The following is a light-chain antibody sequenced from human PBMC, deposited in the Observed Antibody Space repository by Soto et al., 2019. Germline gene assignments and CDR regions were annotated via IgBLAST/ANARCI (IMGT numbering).Light chain of an antibody. J-gene: IGKJ1*01. Sequence: EIVMTQSPATLSVSPGERATLSCRASQSINSDLVWYQQKPGQAPRLLIYGASSRATGIPVRFSGSGSGTEFTLAISSLQSEDFAIYYCQQYNNWPRTFGQGTTVEIK. CDR1: QSINSD. V-gene: IGKV3-15*01. CDR3: QQYNNWPRT. CDR2: GAS.